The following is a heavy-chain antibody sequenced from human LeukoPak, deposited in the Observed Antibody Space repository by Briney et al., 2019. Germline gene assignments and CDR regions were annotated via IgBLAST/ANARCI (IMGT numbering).Heavy chain of an antibody. J-gene: IGHJ4*02. CDR3: ARDGYGSGSYYAPFDY. CDR1: GFTFSSYA. D-gene: IGHD3-10*01. CDR2: INHSGST. V-gene: IGHV4-34*01. Sequence: GSLRLFCAASGFTFSSYAMNWVRQAPGKGLEWIGEINHSGSTNYNPSLKSRVTISVDTSKNQFSLKLSSVTAADTAVYYCARDGYGSGSYYAPFDYWGQGTLVTVSS.